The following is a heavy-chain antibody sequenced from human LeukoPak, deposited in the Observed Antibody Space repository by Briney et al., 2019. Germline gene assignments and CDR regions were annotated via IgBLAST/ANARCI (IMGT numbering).Heavy chain of an antibody. CDR2: ISGSGGST. CDR3: AKAFNYDTDFDY. D-gene: IGHD3-9*01. Sequence: PGGSLRLSCAASGFSFSTYAMSWVRQAPGKGLEWVSAISGSGGSTYYADSVKGRFTISRDNSKNTLYLQMNSLRAEDTAVYYCAKAFNYDTDFDYWGQGTLVTVSS. V-gene: IGHV3-23*01. J-gene: IGHJ4*02. CDR1: GFSFSTYA.